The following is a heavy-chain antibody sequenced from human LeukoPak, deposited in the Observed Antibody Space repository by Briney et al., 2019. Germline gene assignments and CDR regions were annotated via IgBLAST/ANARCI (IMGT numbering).Heavy chain of an antibody. CDR2: IIPIFGTA. CDR3: ARSERGYDYWWYFDY. J-gene: IGHJ4*02. V-gene: IGHV1-69*05. CDR1: GGTFSSYA. Sequence: SVKVSCKASGGTFSSYAISWVRQAPGQGLEWKGGIIPIFGTANYAQKFQGRVTITTDESTSTAYMELSSLRSEDTAVYYCARSERGYDYWWYFDYWGQGTLVTVSS. D-gene: IGHD5-12*01.